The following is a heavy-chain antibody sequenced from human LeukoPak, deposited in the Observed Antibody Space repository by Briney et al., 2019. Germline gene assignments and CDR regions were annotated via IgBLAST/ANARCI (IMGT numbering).Heavy chain of an antibody. CDR3: ARVGTDLWFGELLFHFDY. V-gene: IGHV3-7*03. D-gene: IGHD3-10*01. CDR1: GFAFSSYW. Sequence: GGSLRLSCAASGFAFSSYWMSWVRQAPGKGLEWVANIKQDGSEKYYVDSVKGRFTISRDNAKNSLYLQMNSPRAEDTAVYYCARVGTDLWFGELLFHFDYWGQGTLVTVSS. CDR2: IKQDGSEK. J-gene: IGHJ4*02.